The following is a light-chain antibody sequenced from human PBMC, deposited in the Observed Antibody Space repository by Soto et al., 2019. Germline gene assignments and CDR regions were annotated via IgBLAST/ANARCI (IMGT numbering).Light chain of an antibody. CDR1: QSVSSY. J-gene: IGKJ4*01. CDR3: QQRSNWPS. CDR2: DAS. V-gene: IGKV3-11*01. Sequence: EIVLTQSPATLSLSPGERATLSCRASQSVSSYLAWYQQKPGQAPMLLIYDASNRATGIPARFSGSGSGTDFTLTISSLEPEDFAVYYCQQRSNWPSFGGGTKGDQT.